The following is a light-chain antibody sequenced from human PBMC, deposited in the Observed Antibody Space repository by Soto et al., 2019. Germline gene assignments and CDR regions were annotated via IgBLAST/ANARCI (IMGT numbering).Light chain of an antibody. Sequence: ETLLTQSPGTLSLSPGERATLSCRATETLGRNYLAWYQQKPGQAPRLLIHRIYIRAAGIPDRFSGSASGTDFTLTISRLETEDFAMYYCQQYDNFPQTFGRGTKVDIK. CDR2: RIY. CDR3: QQYDNFPQT. V-gene: IGKV3-20*01. J-gene: IGKJ1*01. CDR1: ETLGRNY.